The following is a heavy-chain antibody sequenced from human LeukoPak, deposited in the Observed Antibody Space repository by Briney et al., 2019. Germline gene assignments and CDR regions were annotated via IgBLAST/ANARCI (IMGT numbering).Heavy chain of an antibody. J-gene: IGHJ6*03. V-gene: IGHV4-59*01. CDR3: ARTTMVRGTYYMDV. Sequence: SETLSLTCTVSGGSISNYYWSWIRQPPGKGLEWLGYIYYSASSNYNPSLKSRVSISVDTSKNKFSLKLSSVTAADTAVYYCARTTMVRGTYYMDVWGKGTTVTISS. D-gene: IGHD3-10*01. CDR2: IYYSASS. CDR1: GGSISNYY.